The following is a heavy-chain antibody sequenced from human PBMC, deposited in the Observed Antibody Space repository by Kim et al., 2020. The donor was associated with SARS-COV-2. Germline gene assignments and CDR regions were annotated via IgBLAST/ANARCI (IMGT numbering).Heavy chain of an antibody. D-gene: IGHD2-2*02. CDR2: IYSGGST. CDR3: ARGVHGCSSTSCYRKYYMDV. V-gene: IGHV3-66*01. Sequence: GGSLRLSCAASGFTVSSNYMSWVRQAPGKGLEWVSIIYSGGSTYYADSVKGRFTISRDNSKNTLYLQMNSLRAEDTAVYYCARGVHGCSSTSCYRKYYMDVWGKGTTVTVSS. CDR1: GFTVSSNY. J-gene: IGHJ6*03.